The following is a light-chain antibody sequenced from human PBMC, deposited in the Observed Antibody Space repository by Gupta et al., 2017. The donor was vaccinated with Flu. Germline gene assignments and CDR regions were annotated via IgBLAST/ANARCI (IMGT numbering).Light chain of an antibody. CDR2: SAS. CDR3: QQTYSSPFN. J-gene: IGKJ5*01. Sequence: DIQMTQSPSSLSAAVGDSVTITCRASQNIDYSLNWYQQRPGQSPAPLIYSASTLQSGVPSRFRGGGSGTDFTLTINSLRPEDFGTYHCQQTYSSPFNFGQGTRLDI. CDR1: QNIDYS. V-gene: IGKV1-39*01.